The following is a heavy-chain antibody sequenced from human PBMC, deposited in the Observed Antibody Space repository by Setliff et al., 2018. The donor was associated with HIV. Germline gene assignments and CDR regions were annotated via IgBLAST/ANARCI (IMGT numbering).Heavy chain of an antibody. Sequence: ASVKVSCKASGGTFTSSAISWVRQARGQGLEWMGWISGYNGNTNYAQKFQGRLTMTTDTSTSTAYMELRGLRSDDTAVYYCARANVPYRSSWFSGGHKPFDVWGQGTMVTVSS. CDR3: ARANVPYRSSWFSGGHKPFDV. V-gene: IGHV1-18*01. CDR2: ISGYNGNT. J-gene: IGHJ3*01. D-gene: IGHD6-19*01. CDR1: GGTFTSSA.